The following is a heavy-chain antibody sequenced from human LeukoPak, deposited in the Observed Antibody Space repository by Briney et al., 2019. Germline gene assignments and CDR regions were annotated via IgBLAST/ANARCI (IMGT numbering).Heavy chain of an antibody. CDR2: ISAYNGNT. Sequence: ASVKVSCKASGYTFTSYGISWVRQAPGQGLEWMGWISAYNGNTNYAQRLQGRVTMTTDTSMSTTYMELRSLRSDDTAVYYCARVTFGVGFDYWGQGTLVTVSS. J-gene: IGHJ4*02. CDR1: GYTFTSYG. CDR3: ARVTFGVGFDY. V-gene: IGHV1-18*01. D-gene: IGHD3-3*01.